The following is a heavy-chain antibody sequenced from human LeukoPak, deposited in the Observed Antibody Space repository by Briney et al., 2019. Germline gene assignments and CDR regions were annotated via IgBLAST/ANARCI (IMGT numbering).Heavy chain of an antibody. Sequence: ASVKVSCTASGYTFTSYAMHWVRQAPGQRLEWMGWINAGNGNTKYSQKFQGRVTITRDTSASTAYMELSSLRSEDTAVYYCARRCTNGVCYRYGMDVWGQGTTVTVSS. D-gene: IGHD2-8*01. V-gene: IGHV1-3*01. CDR1: GYTFTSYA. CDR2: INAGNGNT. J-gene: IGHJ6*02. CDR3: ARRCTNGVCYRYGMDV.